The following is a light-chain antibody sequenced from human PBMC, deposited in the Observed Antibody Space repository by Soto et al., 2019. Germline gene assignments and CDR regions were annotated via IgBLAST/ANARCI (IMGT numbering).Light chain of an antibody. J-gene: IGLJ1*01. CDR3: CSYAGSSTSPYV. CDR2: EGS. CDR1: SSDVGSYNL. V-gene: IGLV2-23*01. Sequence: QSALTQPASVSGSTGQSITISCTRTSSDVGSYNLVSWYQQHPGKAPKLMIYEGSKRPSGVSNRFSGSKSGNTASLTISGLQAEDEADYYCCSYAGSSTSPYVFGTGTKLTVL.